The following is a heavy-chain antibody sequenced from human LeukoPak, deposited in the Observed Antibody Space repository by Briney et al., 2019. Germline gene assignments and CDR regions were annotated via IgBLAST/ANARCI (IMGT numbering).Heavy chain of an antibody. CDR1: GYTFTAYW. D-gene: IGHD6-13*01. Sequence: GESLKISCEASGYTFTAYWIAWVRRVPGKDLELMGIIYPDDSDTRYSPSFRGQVTISADKSISTAYLQWSSLKASDTAMYYCARIDIAAVGTGDYWGQGTLVTVSS. CDR3: ARIDIAAVGTGDY. V-gene: IGHV5-51*01. CDR2: IYPDDSDT. J-gene: IGHJ4*02.